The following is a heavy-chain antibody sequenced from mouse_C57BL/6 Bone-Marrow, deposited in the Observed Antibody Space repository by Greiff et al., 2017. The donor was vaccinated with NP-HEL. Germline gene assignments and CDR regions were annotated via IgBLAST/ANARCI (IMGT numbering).Heavy chain of an antibody. CDR3: ARQREYNAIGY. J-gene: IGHJ4*01. CDR2: ISSGGSYT. V-gene: IGHV5-6*01. Sequence: EVKLMESGGDLVKPGGSLKLSCAASGFTFSSYGMSWVRQTPDKRLEWVATISSGGSYTYYPDVVKGRFTISRDKDKNTLYLQMSSMRSEDTAMYYCARQREYNAIGYWGQGTSVTVSS. CDR1: GFTFSSYG.